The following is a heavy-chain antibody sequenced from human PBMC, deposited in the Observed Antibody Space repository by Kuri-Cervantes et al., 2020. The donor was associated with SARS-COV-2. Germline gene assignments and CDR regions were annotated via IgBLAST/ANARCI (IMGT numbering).Heavy chain of an antibody. CDR3: ARDLLNYYDSSGYGY. Sequence: GESLKISCAASGFTFSDYYMSWIRQALGKGLEWVSYISSSGSTIYYADSVKGRFTISRDNAKNSLYLQMNSLRAEDTAVYYCARDLLNYYDSSGYGYWGQGTLVTVSS. CDR1: GFTFSDYY. J-gene: IGHJ4*02. D-gene: IGHD3-22*01. V-gene: IGHV3-11*01. CDR2: ISSSGSTI.